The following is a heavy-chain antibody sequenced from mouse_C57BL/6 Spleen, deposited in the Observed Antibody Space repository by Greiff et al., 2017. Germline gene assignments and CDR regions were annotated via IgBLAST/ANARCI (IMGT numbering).Heavy chain of an antibody. Sequence: VKLMVSGPELVKPGASVKLSCKASGYTFTSYDINWVKQRPGQGLEWIGWIYPRDGSTKYNEKFKGKATLTVDTSSSTAYMELHSLTSEDSAVYFCARPTMFTTYYFDYWGQGTTLTVSS. D-gene: IGHD2-9*01. J-gene: IGHJ2*01. CDR2: IYPRDGST. CDR1: GYTFTSYD. V-gene: IGHV1-85*01. CDR3: ARPTMFTTYYFDY.